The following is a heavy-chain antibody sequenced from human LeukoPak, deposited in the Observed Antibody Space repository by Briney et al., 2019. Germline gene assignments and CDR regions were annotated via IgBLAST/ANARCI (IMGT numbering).Heavy chain of an antibody. CDR2: ISNNGGST. D-gene: IGHD6-13*01. Sequence: PGGSLRLSCSASGFTFSSYAMHWVRQAPGKGLEYVSAISNNGGSTYHADSVKGRFSFSRDNSRNTLYLQMSSLRAEDTAVYYCVKGGYSSSWYNWFDPWGQGTLVTVSS. J-gene: IGHJ5*02. V-gene: IGHV3-64D*09. CDR3: VKGGYSSSWYNWFDP. CDR1: GFTFSSYA.